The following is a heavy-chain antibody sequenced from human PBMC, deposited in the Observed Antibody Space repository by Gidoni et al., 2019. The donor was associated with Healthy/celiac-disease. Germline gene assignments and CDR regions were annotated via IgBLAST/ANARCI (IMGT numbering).Heavy chain of an antibody. D-gene: IGHD6-19*01. Sequence: QGQLVQSGAEVKKPGASVKVSCKASGYTFTGYYMHWVRQAPGQGLEWMGWINPNSGGTNYAQKFQGRVTMTRDTSISTAYMELSRLRSDDTAVYYCARTPRIAVAGLPLFDYWGQGTLVTVSS. CDR1: GYTFTGYY. CDR3: ARTPRIAVAGLPLFDY. J-gene: IGHJ4*02. CDR2: INPNSGGT. V-gene: IGHV1-2*02.